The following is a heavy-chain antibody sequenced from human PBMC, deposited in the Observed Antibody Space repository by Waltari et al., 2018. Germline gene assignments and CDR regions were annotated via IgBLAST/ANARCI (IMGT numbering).Heavy chain of an antibody. J-gene: IGHJ4*02. Sequence: EVQLVESGGGLVQPGGSLRLSCEASGFTFSSYWMHWVRQVPGKGLVWGGRITGEGSGTTYAASVKGRFTISRDNAKNTLFLQMNRLRDEDTAVYYCVRYVVVTAGDYWGQGTLVAVSS. CDR2: ITGEGSGT. V-gene: IGHV3-74*03. D-gene: IGHD2-21*02. CDR1: GFTFSSYW. CDR3: VRYVVVTAGDY.